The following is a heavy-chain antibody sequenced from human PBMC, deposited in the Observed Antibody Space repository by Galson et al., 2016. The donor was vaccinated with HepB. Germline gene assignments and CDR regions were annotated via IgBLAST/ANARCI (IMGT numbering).Heavy chain of an antibody. Sequence: CAISGDSVSSNSAIWNWIRQSPSRGLEWLGRTYYTSKWHNDYAVSVKSRITINPDTSKNQFSLQLNSVTPEDTAVYYCAREVPASRGFDYWGQGTLVTVSS. D-gene: IGHD2-2*01. J-gene: IGHJ4*02. V-gene: IGHV6-1*01. CDR2: TYYTSKWHN. CDR3: AREVPASRGFDY. CDR1: GDSVSSNSAI.